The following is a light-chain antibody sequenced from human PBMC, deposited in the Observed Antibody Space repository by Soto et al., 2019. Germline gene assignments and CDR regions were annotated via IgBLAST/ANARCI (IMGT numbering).Light chain of an antibody. CDR3: RQYGSSPPVT. CDR1: QSVSSRY. V-gene: IGKV3-20*01. Sequence: EIVLTQSPGTLSLSPGEGATLSCRASQSVSSRYLAWYQQKPGQAPRLLIYGASSRATGVPARFSGSGSATDFSLIITRREPEDFAVYYCRQYGSSPPVTFGGGTKVEIK. J-gene: IGKJ4*02. CDR2: GAS.